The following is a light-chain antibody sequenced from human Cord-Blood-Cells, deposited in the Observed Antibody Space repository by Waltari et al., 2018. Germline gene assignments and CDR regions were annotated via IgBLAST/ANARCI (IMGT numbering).Light chain of an antibody. J-gene: IGLJ2*01. V-gene: IGLV3-1*01. CDR1: KLWDKY. CDR3: QAWDSSTVV. Sequence: SYELTQPPPVSVSPGQTASITCSGDKLWDKYACWYQQKPGQPPVLVIYHDTKRPSGIPERFSGSNSGNTATLTISGTQAMDEADYYCQAWDSSTVVFGGGTKLTVL. CDR2: HDT.